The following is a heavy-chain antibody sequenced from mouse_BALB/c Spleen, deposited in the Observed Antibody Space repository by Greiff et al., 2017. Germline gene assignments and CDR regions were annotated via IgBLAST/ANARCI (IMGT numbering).Heavy chain of an antibody. V-gene: IGHV7-3*02. CDR3: ARDSPYWYFDV. J-gene: IGHJ1*01. CDR1: GFTFTDYY. CDR2: IRNKANGYTT. Sequence: EVMLVESGGGLVQPGGSLRLSCATSGFTFTDYYMSWVRQPPGKALEWLGFIRNKANGYTTEYSASVKGRFTISRDNSQSILYLQMNTLRAEDSATYYCARDSPYWYFDVWGAGTTVTVTS.